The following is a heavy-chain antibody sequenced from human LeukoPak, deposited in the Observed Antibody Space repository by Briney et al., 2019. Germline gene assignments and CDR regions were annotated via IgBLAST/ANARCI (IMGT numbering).Heavy chain of an antibody. Sequence: GGSLRLSCAASGFTFSSYAMHWVRQAPGKWLEWVAVISYDGSNKYYADSVKGRFTISRDNSKNTLYLQMNSLRAEDTAVYYCARDPVGALDYWGQGTLVTVSS. V-gene: IGHV3-30*04. CDR2: ISYDGSNK. CDR1: GFTFSSYA. D-gene: IGHD3-16*01. J-gene: IGHJ4*02. CDR3: ARDPVGALDY.